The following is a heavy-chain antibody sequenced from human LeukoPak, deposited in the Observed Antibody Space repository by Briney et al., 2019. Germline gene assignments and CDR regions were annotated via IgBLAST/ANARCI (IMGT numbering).Heavy chain of an antibody. CDR3: ARVPDKYPVPGSYSGDY. J-gene: IGHJ4*02. CDR2: MNPNSGNT. CDR1: GYTFTSYD. V-gene: IGHV1-8*03. Sequence: ASVKVSCKASGYTFTSYDINWVRQATGQGLEWMGWMNPNSGNTGYAQKFQGRVTITRNTSISTAYMELRSLRSDDTAVYYCARVPDKYPVPGSYSGDYWGQGTLVTVSS. D-gene: IGHD1-26*01.